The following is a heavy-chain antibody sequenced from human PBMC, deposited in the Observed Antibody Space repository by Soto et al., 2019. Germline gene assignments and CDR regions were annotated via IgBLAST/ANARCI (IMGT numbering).Heavy chain of an antibody. J-gene: IGHJ4*02. CDR3: ALGTDYDFFCFDY. CDR1: GFIFSNYA. V-gene: IGHV3-23*01. Sequence: GGSLRLSCAASGFIFSNYAMSWVRQAPGKGLEWVSAISGSGGSTYYADSVKGRFTISRDNSKNTLYLQMNCLRAEDTAVYYCALGTDYDFFCFDYWGQGSLVTVSS. CDR2: ISGSGGST. D-gene: IGHD3-22*01.